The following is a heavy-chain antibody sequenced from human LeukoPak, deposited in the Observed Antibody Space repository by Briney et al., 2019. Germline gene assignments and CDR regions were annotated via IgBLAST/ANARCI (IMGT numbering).Heavy chain of an antibody. Sequence: ASVRISCKASGYTFTSYNMHWVRHAPGQGLEWMGIINPSGSSTSYAQKFQGRVTMTRDTSTSTVYMELSSLRSEDTAVYYCARVSYYDFWSGYFPERDGMDVWGQGTTVPVSS. CDR2: INPSGSST. J-gene: IGHJ6*02. CDR3: ARVSYYDFWSGYFPERDGMDV. CDR1: GYTFTSYN. V-gene: IGHV1-46*01. D-gene: IGHD3-3*01.